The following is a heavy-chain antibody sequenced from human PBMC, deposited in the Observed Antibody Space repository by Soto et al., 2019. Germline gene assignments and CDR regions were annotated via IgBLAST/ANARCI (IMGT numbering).Heavy chain of an antibody. J-gene: IGHJ4*02. CDR3: TRAAIKGELLDY. CDR1: EFTFNNYG. Sequence: GGSLRLSCAASEFTFNNYGMHWVRQAPGKGLEWVALIWHDGSNKVYADSVKGRFTISRDNSKNTLNLQMNSLRVEDTAVYYCTRAAIKGELLDYWGQGTQVTVSS. V-gene: IGHV3-33*01. CDR2: IWHDGSNK. D-gene: IGHD1-26*01.